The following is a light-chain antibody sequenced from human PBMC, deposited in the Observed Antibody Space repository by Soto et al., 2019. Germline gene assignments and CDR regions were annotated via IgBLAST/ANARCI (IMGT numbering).Light chain of an antibody. CDR3: QQSDNLPIT. J-gene: IGKJ5*01. CDR1: QDISNY. CDR2: DAS. V-gene: IGKV1-33*01. Sequence: DFQMTQSPSSLSASVGDRVTITCQASQDISNYLNWYQQKPGRAPKLLISDASTLERGVPSRFSGTGSGTLFTFAISSLQPEDIGIYYCQQSDNLPITFGQGTRLEIK.